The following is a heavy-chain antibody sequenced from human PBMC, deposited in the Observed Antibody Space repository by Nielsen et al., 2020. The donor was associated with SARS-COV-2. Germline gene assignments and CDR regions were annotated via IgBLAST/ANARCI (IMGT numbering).Heavy chain of an antibody. J-gene: IGHJ4*02. CDR1: GYTFTSYY. D-gene: IGHD3-9*01. CDR2: INPSGGSR. CDR3: ARDFDGGGGGFDY. Sequence: ASVKVSCKASGYTFTSYYMHWVRQAPGQGPEWMGIINPSGGSRRYAQKFQGRVTMTTDTSTSTAYMELRSLRSDDTAVYYCARDFDGGGGGFDYWGQGTLVTVSS. V-gene: IGHV1-46*01.